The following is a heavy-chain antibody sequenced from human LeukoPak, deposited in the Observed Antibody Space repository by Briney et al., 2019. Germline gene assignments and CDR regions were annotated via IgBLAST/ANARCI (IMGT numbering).Heavy chain of an antibody. D-gene: IGHD1-26*01. CDR3: AKDSKIVGATFRSYHYMDV. CDR2: IRGSGDRT. CDR1: GFTFSSYA. Sequence: GGSLRLSCAASGFTFSSYALSWVRQAPGMGLEWVSAIRGSGDRTHYADSVKGQFTISRDNSKNTLYLQMNSLRAEDTAVYYCAKDSKIVGATFRSYHYMDVWGKGTAVTVSS. J-gene: IGHJ6*03. V-gene: IGHV3-23*01.